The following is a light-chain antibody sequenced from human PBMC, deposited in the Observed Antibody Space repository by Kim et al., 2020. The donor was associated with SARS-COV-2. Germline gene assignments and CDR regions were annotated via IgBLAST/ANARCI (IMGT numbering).Light chain of an antibody. CDR2: DAS. CDR3: QQYDNLPYT. J-gene: IGKJ2*01. CDR1: QDFSNY. Sequence: DIQMTQSPSSLSASVGDRVTITCQASQDFSNYLNWYQQKPGKAPKLLIYDASNLETGVPSRFSGSGSGTDFTSTISSLQPEDIATYYCQQYDNLPYTFGQGTKLEI. V-gene: IGKV1-33*01.